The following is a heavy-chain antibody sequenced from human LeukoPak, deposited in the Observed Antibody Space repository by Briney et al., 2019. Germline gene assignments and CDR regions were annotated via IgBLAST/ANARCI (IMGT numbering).Heavy chain of an antibody. Sequence: GGSLRLSCVGCVLIVSSNHISWVRQAAGKGLEGVGVFYSGGSTYYAVSVKRRFTISRDNSKNTVYLQMNSLRVEDTAGYYCAREGSLGGLSTFDIWRQGTMVTVSS. CDR1: VLIVSSNH. CDR2: FYSGGST. D-gene: IGHD3-10*01. CDR3: AREGSLGGLSTFDI. J-gene: IGHJ3*02. V-gene: IGHV3-53*01.